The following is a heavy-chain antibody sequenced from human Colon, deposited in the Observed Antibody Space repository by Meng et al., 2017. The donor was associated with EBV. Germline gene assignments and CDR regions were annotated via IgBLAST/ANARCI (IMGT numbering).Heavy chain of an antibody. CDR1: GFSFSGYW. J-gene: IGHJ4*02. CDR3: ARDDASEFD. D-gene: IGHD3-10*01. V-gene: IGHV3-74*03. Sequence: EGQLVESGGGLVHPGGSLRLSCAASGFSFSGYWMHWVRQAPGKGLAWVSRINGDGSGTTYADSVKGRFSISRDNAKNTLYLQMNSPRAEDTATYYCARDDASEFDWGQGTLVTVSS. CDR2: INGDGSGT.